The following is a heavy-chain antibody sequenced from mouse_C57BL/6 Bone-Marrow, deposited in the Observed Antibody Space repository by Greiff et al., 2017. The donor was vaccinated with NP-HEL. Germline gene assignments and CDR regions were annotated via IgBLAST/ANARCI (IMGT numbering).Heavy chain of an antibody. CDR1: EYEFPSHD. J-gene: IGHJ4*01. CDR3: ARHGSNYDGGYAMDY. D-gene: IGHD2-5*01. V-gene: IGHV5-2*01. Sequence: EVQGVESGGGLVQPGESLKLSCESNEYEFPSHDMSWVRKTPEKRLELVAAINSDGGSTYYPDTMERRFIISRDNTKKTLYLQMSSLRSEDTALYYCARHGSNYDGGYAMDYWGQGTSVTVSS. CDR2: INSDGGST.